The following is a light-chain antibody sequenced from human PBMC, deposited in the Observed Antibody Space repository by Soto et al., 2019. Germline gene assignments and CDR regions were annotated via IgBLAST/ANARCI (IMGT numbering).Light chain of an antibody. CDR2: DAS. Sequence: DIQMTQSPTTLSASVGDRVTITCRASQSISNLLAWYQQKPGTAPKVLIYDASSLQGGVPSRFSGSGSGTEFPLTISGLQPDDFATYYCQQYNNDWAFGQGTKVE. CDR1: QSISNL. V-gene: IGKV1-5*01. J-gene: IGKJ1*01. CDR3: QQYNNDWA.